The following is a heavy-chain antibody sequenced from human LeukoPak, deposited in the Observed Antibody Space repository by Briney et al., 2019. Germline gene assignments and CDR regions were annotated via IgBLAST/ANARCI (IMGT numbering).Heavy chain of an antibody. J-gene: IGHJ5*02. CDR2: INHSGST. CDR1: GGSFSGYY. Sequence: PSETLSLTCAVYGGSFSGYYWSWIRQPPGKGLEWIGEINHSGSTNYNPSLKSRVTISVDTSKNQFSLKLSSVTTADTAVYYCARGNPRSGRYGRFPFDPWGQGTLVTVSS. D-gene: IGHD1-26*01. CDR3: ARGNPRSGRYGRFPFDP. V-gene: IGHV4-34*01.